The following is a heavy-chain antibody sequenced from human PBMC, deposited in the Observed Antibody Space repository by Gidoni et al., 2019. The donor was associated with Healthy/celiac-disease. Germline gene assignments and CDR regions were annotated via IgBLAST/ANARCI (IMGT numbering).Heavy chain of an antibody. J-gene: IGHJ3*02. CDR2: INHSGST. V-gene: IGHV4-34*01. CDR3: ARSPIPLYDSSGYYAALDAFDI. D-gene: IGHD3-22*01. Sequence: QVQLQQWGAGLLKPSETLSLTCAVYGGSLSGYYWSWIRQPPGKGLEWIGEINHSGSTNYNPSLKSRVTISVDTSKNQFSLKLSSVTAADTAVYYCARSPIPLYDSSGYYAALDAFDIWGQGTMVTVSS. CDR1: GGSLSGYY.